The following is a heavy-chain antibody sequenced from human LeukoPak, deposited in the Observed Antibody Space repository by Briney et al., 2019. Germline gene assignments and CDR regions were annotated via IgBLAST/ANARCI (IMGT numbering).Heavy chain of an antibody. D-gene: IGHD3-9*01. J-gene: IGHJ4*02. CDR3: ARSPPQNFDILTGDFAD. Sequence: GASVKVSCKASGGTFSSYTISWVRQATGQGLEWMGGIIPIFGTANHAQKFQGRVTITADESTSTAYMELSSLRSEDTAVYYCARSPPQNFDILTGDFADWGGGTVVSVSS. CDR1: GGTFSSYT. CDR2: IIPIFGTA. V-gene: IGHV1-69*13.